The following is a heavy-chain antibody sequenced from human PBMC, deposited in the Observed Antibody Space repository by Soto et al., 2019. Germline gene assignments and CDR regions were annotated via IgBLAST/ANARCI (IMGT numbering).Heavy chain of an antibody. D-gene: IGHD3-10*01. CDR3: ARGVFGSGNYYAGPSAFDI. J-gene: IGHJ3*02. CDR1: GGTLSDHG. CDR2: TLPVFNAP. Sequence: QVQLEQSGAEVKKPGSSVKVSCKASGGTLSDHGVAWLRQAPGLGLEWMGGTLPVFNAPKYAPGFQGRVTSAADKSTEIAYMELRSLTSEDTALYYCARGVFGSGNYYAGPSAFDIWGQGTMVIVSS. V-gene: IGHV1-69*06.